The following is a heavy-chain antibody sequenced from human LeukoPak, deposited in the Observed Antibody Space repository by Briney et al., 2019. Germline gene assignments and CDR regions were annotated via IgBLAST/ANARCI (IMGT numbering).Heavy chain of an antibody. CDR2: ISGTGGYR. D-gene: IGHD2-8*01. Sequence: PGGSLRLSCAASGFTVSSNYMSWVRQAPGNGLEGVAGISGTGGYRYYGDSVKGRFTIPRDNPKNELYLQMNSLRAEDTAVYYCRIMVYARELDNWGQGTLVTVSS. J-gene: IGHJ4*02. CDR1: GFTVSSNY. V-gene: IGHV3-23*01. CDR3: RIMVYARELDN.